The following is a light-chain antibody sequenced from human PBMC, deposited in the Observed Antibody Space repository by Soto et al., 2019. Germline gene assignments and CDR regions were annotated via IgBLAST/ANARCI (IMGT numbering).Light chain of an antibody. CDR2: DNY. V-gene: IGLV1-51*01. J-gene: IGLJ2*01. CDR1: PSNIGNNF. CDR3: ATWDNLLSAGL. Sequence: QSVLTQPPSVSATPRQKVTISCSGGPSNIGNNFVSWYQRLPGTAPRVIIYDNYERPSGIPDRFSGSKSGTSATLDITGLQTGDEADYYCATWDNLLSAGLFGGGTKVTVL.